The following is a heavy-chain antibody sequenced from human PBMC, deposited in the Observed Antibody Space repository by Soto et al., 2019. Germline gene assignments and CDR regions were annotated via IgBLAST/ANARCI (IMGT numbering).Heavy chain of an antibody. CDR2: ISSRSDSI. CDR3: AKDRILPAGIWSGLDF. J-gene: IGHJ4*02. V-gene: IGHV3-21*01. D-gene: IGHD2-2*02. CDR1: GFIFTSYS. Sequence: GGSLRLSCAASGFIFTSYSMVWVRLAPGKGLEWVSSISSRSDSIYYADSVKGRFTISRDNAQNSLYLQMNSLTSEDTAVYYCAKDRILPAGIWSGLDFWGKGALV.